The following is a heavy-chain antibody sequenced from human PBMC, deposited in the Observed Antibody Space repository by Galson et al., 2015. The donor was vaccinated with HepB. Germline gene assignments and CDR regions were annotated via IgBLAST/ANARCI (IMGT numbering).Heavy chain of an antibody. CDR1: GFTFSSYG. Sequence: SLRLSCAASGFTFSSYGMHWVRQALGKGLEWVAVISYDGSNKYYADSVKGRFTIFRDNSKNTLYLQMNSLRAEDTAVYYCAKDFGEYDSSGYYSYWGQGTLVTVSS. D-gene: IGHD3-22*01. J-gene: IGHJ4*02. V-gene: IGHV3-30*18. CDR3: AKDFGEYDSSGYYSY. CDR2: ISYDGSNK.